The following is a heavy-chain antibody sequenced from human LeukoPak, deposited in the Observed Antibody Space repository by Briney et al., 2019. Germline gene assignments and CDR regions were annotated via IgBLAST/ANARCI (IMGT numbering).Heavy chain of an antibody. J-gene: IGHJ4*02. CDR1: GFTFSSYS. CDR3: ARDTLGEGEDANYAVYYFDY. Sequence: GGSLRLSCAASGFTFSSYSMNWVRQAPGKGLEWVSYISSSSTIYYADSVKGRFTISRDNAKNSLDLQMNSLRADDTAVYYCARDTLGEGEDANYAVYYFDYWGQGTVVTVSS. D-gene: IGHD4/OR15-4a*01. CDR2: ISSSSTI. V-gene: IGHV3-48*01.